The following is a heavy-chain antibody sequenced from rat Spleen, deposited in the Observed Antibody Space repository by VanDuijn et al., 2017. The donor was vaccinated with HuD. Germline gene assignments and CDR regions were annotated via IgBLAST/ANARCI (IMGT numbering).Heavy chain of an antibody. CDR1: GYTFTSYY. V-gene: IGHV1-43*01. Sequence: QIQLQQSGAELAKPGSSVKISCKASGYTFTSYYISWIKQTTGQGLEYIGFINTGSGSTNYNEKFKGKATLTVDKSSSTAFMQLSSLTPDDSAVYYCARMGYTSSDYWGQGVMVTVSS. CDR2: INTGSGST. D-gene: IGHD1-2*01. CDR3: ARMGYTSSDY. J-gene: IGHJ2*01.